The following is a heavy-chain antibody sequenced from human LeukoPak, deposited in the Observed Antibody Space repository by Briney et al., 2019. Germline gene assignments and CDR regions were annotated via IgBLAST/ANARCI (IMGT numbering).Heavy chain of an antibody. Sequence: PGDSRRLSCVASGSTFSTFGMNWVRHAPGMGLEWLSYISKTSRTINYADSVRGRFTISRDNAKNSLYLQMNSLRDEDTAVYYCAAVPLVRGVTDSYDYWGQGTLVTVSS. CDR1: GSTFSTFG. V-gene: IGHV3-48*02. CDR3: AAVPLVRGVTDSYDY. D-gene: IGHD3-10*02. CDR2: ISKTSRTI. J-gene: IGHJ4*02.